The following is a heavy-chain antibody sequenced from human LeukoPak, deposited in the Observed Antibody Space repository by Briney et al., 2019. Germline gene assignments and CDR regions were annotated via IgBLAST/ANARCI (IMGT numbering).Heavy chain of an antibody. D-gene: IGHD6-19*01. V-gene: IGHV4-39*01. CDR3: ASRSVAVENYFDY. J-gene: IGHJ4*02. CDR1: GGSIITRSYN. Sequence: PSETLSLTCTVSGGSIITRSYNWGWIRQPPGKGLEWIGSIYYSGSTNYNPSLKSRVTIYVDTSKNQFSLRLTSVTAADTAVYYCASRSVAVENYFDYWGQGSLVTVSS. CDR2: IYYSGST.